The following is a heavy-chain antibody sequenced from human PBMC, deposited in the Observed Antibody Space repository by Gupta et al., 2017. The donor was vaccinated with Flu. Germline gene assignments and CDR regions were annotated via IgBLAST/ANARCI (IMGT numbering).Heavy chain of an antibody. CDR3: ASSGTYYDSYLDS. CDR2: IIAIFGTT. V-gene: IGHV1-69*01. Sequence: QVQLVQSGAEVKKPGSSVKVSCKASGGMFRSNDISWVRQAPGEGLEWMGGIIAIFGTTIYAQKFQARVTITADVSTNTAYMELSSLRSDDSAIFYCASSGTYYDSYLDSWGQGTLVTVSS. J-gene: IGHJ4*02. D-gene: IGHD1-26*01. CDR1: GGMFRSND.